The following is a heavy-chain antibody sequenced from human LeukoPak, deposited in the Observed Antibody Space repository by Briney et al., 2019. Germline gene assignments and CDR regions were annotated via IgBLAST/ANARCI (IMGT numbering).Heavy chain of an antibody. D-gene: IGHD5-18*01. V-gene: IGHV3-53*01. CDR2: IYSGGST. CDR3: ARDVSRGYLRPLDV. J-gene: IGHJ6*02. CDR1: GFTVSSNY. Sequence: PGGSLRLSCAASGFTVSSNYMSWVRQAPGKGLEWVSVIYSGGSTYYADSVKGRFTISRDSPKNTLYLQMNSLRAEDTAVYYCARDVSRGYLRPLDVWGQGTTVTVSS.